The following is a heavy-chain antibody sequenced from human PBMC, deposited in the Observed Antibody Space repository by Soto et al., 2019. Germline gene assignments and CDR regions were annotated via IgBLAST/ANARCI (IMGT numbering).Heavy chain of an antibody. Sequence: GGSLRLSCRASGSDFSTYSMNWVRQAPGQGLEWIAYVSLDSDSVQYADSVKGRFTISRDNAENSLYLQMDSLRDEDTATYYCARLYYDYVWGQGTTVTVSS. D-gene: IGHD3-3*01. CDR1: GSDFSTYS. CDR2: VSLDSDSV. J-gene: IGHJ6*02. CDR3: ARLYYDYV. V-gene: IGHV3-48*02.